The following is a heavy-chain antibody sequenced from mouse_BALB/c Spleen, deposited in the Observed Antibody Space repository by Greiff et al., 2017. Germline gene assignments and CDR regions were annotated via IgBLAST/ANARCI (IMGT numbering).Heavy chain of an antibody. CDR1: GFAFTDYD. CDR2: IRNKANGYTT. J-gene: IGHJ3*01. Sequence: EVKVVESGGGLVQPGGSLRLSCATSGFAFTDYDMTWVRQPPGKALEWLGFIRNKANGYTTAYSASVKGRFTISRDNSHSILYLQMNTLRAEDSATYYCAREDYGFAYWGQGTLLTVSA. D-gene: IGHD1-1*01. V-gene: IGHV7-3*02. CDR3: AREDYGFAY.